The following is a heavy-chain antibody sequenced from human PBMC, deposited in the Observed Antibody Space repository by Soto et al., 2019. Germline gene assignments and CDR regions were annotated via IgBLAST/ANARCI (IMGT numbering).Heavy chain of an antibody. CDR2: IYYSGNT. V-gene: IGHV4-59*08. CDR3: ARHGIMGVPHGLPAASLAYYYYGTDV. Sequence: PSETLSLTCTVSGDFVNNYYWSWIRQPPGKGLEWIGYIYYSGNTNYSPSLRSRVTMSVDTSKNQFSLKVRFVTAADTAVYYCARHGIMGVPHGLPAASLAYYYYGTDVWGQGTTVTVSS. D-gene: IGHD2-2*01. CDR1: GDFVNNYY. J-gene: IGHJ6*02.